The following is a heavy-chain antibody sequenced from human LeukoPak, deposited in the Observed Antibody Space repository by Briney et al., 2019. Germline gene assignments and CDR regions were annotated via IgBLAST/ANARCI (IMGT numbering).Heavy chain of an antibody. CDR3: ARGTTSNDAFDI. Sequence: PGGFLRLSCAASGFTFSSYAMHWVRQAPGKGLEWVAVISYDGSNKYYADSVKGRFTISRDNAKNSLYLQMNSLRAEDTAVYYCARGTTSNDAFDIWGQGTMVTVSS. CDR1: GFTFSSYA. CDR2: ISYDGSNK. J-gene: IGHJ3*02. V-gene: IGHV3-30-3*01. D-gene: IGHD1-7*01.